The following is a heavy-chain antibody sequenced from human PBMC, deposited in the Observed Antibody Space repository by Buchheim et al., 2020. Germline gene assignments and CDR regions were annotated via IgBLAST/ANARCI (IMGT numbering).Heavy chain of an antibody. Sequence: QVQLVESGGGVVQPGRSLRLSCAASGFTFSSYAMHWVRQAPGKGLEWVAVISYDGSNKYYADSVKGRFTISRDNSKNTLYLQMNSLRAEDTAVYYCARGRYFDWFGTHLDYWGQGTL. V-gene: IGHV3-30-3*01. J-gene: IGHJ4*02. CDR2: ISYDGSNK. CDR3: ARGRYFDWFGTHLDY. D-gene: IGHD3-9*01. CDR1: GFTFSSYA.